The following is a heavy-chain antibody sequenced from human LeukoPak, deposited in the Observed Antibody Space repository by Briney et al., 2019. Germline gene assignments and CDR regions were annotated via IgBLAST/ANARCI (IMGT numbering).Heavy chain of an antibody. CDR1: GFTFSSYA. D-gene: IGHD2-15*01. CDR3: ARGGGSIRHSYYYYVDV. J-gene: IGHJ6*03. V-gene: IGHV3-23*01. CDR2: ISGSGGST. Sequence: GGSLRLSCAASGFTFSSYAMSWVRQAPGKGLEWVSAISGSGGSTYYADSVKGRFTISRDNAKNSLYLRMNSLRDEDTALYYCARGGGSIRHSYYYYVDVWGKGTSVTVSS.